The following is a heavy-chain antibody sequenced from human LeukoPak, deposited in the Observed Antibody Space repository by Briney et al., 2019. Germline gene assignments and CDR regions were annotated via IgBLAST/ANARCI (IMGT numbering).Heavy chain of an antibody. CDR1: GFTFSSYA. Sequence: GGSLRLSCAASGFTFSSYAMHWVRQAPGKGLEWVAVISYDGSNKYYADSVKGRFTISRVNSKNTLYLQMNSLRAEDTAVYYCARDVGRIRALRYWGQGTLVTVSS. V-gene: IGHV3-30-3*01. CDR3: ARDVGRIRALRY. J-gene: IGHJ4*02. D-gene: IGHD2/OR15-2a*01. CDR2: ISYDGSNK.